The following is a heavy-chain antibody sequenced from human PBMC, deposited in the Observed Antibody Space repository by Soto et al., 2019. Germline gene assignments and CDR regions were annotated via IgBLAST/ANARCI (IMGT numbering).Heavy chain of an antibody. J-gene: IGHJ6*02. CDR2: IYYSGST. D-gene: IGHD1-7*01. CDR3: ARGVRDWNYVTDYGMDV. V-gene: IGHV4-61*01. Sequence: SETLSLTCTVSGDSVRSESSYWSWIRQPPGKGLEWIGHIYYSGSTISNPSLESRVTISVDTSKNQFSLKLTSVAAADTAMYYCARGVRDWNYVTDYGMDVWGQGTTVTVSS. CDR1: GDSVRSESSY.